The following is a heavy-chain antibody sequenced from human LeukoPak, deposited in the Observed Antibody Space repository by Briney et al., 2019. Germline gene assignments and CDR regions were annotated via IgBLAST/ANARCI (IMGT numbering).Heavy chain of an antibody. CDR1: GYTFTSYA. V-gene: IGHV1-69*13. CDR3: ARAWRGIVATIGVI. D-gene: IGHD5-12*01. CDR2: IIPIFGTA. J-gene: IGHJ4*02. Sequence: SVKVSCKASGYTFTSYAISWVRQAPGQGLEWMGGIIPIFGTANYAQKFQGRVTITADESTSTAYMELSSLRSEDTAVYYCARAWRGIVATIGVIWGQGTLVTVSS.